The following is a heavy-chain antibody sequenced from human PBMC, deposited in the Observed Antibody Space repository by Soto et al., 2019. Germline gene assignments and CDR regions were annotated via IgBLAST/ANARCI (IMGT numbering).Heavy chain of an antibody. CDR2: IYHSGST. CDR3: ARPGGSGWFYFDS. CDR1: GGSISSGGYS. J-gene: IGHJ4*02. V-gene: IGHV4-30-2*01. D-gene: IGHD6-13*01. Sequence: SETLSLTSAVSGGSISSGGYSWSWIRQPPGKGLEWIGYIYHSGSTYYNPSLKSRVTISVDRSKNQFSLKLSSVTAADTAVYYCARPGGSGWFYFDSWGQGSQVTVS.